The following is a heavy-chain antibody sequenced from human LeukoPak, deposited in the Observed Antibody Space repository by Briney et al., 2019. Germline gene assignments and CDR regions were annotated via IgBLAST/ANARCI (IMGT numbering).Heavy chain of an antibody. J-gene: IGHJ3*02. CDR1: GFTFCIYA. D-gene: IGHD1-26*01. V-gene: IGHV3-23*01. CDR2: ISGSGGST. Sequence: PGGSLRLSCAASGFTFCIYAMSWVREAPGEGLEWVSAISGSGGSTYYADFVKGRFTISRDNSKNTLYLQMNSLRAEDTAVYYCAKGYLVGATLYAFDIWGQGTMVTVSS. CDR3: AKGYLVGATLYAFDI.